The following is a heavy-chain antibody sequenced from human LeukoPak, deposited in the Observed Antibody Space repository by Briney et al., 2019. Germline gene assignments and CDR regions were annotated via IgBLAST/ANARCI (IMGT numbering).Heavy chain of an antibody. CDR1: GFTFSSYE. CDR2: ISSSGTTI. J-gene: IGHJ4*02. V-gene: IGHV3-48*03. D-gene: IGHD2-2*02. CDR3: ARDHNGPYTFDY. Sequence: GGSLRLSCAASGFTFSSYEMNWVRQAPGKGLEWVSYISSSGTTIYYADSVKGRFTISRDNAKNSLSLQMNSLKVEDTAVYYCARDHNGPYTFDYWGQGTLVTVSS.